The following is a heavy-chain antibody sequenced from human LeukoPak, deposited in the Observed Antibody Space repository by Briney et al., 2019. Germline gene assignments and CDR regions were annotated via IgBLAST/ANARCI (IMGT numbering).Heavy chain of an antibody. CDR2: ISGYNGDT. Sequence: GASVKVSCQTSGYNFKTHAVSWVRQVPGQGLEWMGWISGYNGDTAFAQKFQGRVTMTRDTSISTAYMELSRLRSDDTAVYYCARVAPLDIVVVPAAPAYYYYGMDVWGQGTTVTVSS. D-gene: IGHD2-2*03. V-gene: IGHV1-18*01. CDR3: ARVAPLDIVVVPAAPAYYYYGMDV. J-gene: IGHJ6*02. CDR1: GYNFKTHA.